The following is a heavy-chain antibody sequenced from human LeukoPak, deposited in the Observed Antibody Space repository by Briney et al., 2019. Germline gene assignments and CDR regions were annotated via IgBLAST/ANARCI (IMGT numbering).Heavy chain of an antibody. D-gene: IGHD6-6*01. CDR1: GFTFDDYA. CDR2: ISWDGGST. CDR3: AKDARDGSSVYYYYMDV. V-gene: IGHV3-43D*03. Sequence: GGSLRLSCAASGFTFDDYAMHWVRQAPGKGLEWVSLISWDGGSTYYADSVKGRFTISRDNSKNSLYLQMNSLGAEDTALYYCAKDARDGSSVYYYYMDVWGKGTTVTVSS. J-gene: IGHJ6*03.